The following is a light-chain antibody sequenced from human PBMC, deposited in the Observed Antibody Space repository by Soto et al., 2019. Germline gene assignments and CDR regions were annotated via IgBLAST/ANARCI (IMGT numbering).Light chain of an antibody. J-gene: IGKJ1*01. CDR2: SAS. CDR1: QSVPNNY. V-gene: IGKV3-20*01. Sequence: EIVLTQSPGTLSLSPGERATLSRRASQSVPNNYLAWFQQRPGQAPRLLIYSASSRAAGVPDRFSGGGSGTDFTLAISRLEPEDFAVYYCHQYGTSPRAFGQGTKVEIK. CDR3: HQYGTSPRA.